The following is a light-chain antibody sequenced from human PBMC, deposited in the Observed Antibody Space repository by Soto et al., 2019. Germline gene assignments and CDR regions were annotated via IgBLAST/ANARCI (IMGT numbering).Light chain of an antibody. CDR1: DIARKT. CDR3: QVWDISSDHHV. J-gene: IGLJ1*01. Sequence: SYELTQPPSVSVAPGQTARITCGGNDIARKTVHWYQQKPGQAPVLVVYDDVERPSGIPERFSGSNSGNTATLTISRVEAGDEADYYCQVWDISSDHHVFGTGTKVTVL. V-gene: IGLV3-21*02. CDR2: DDV.